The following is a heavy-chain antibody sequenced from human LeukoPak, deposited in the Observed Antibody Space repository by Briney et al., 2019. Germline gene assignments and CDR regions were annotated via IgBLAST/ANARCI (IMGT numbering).Heavy chain of an antibody. J-gene: IGHJ5*02. CDR1: GYTFTSYG. V-gene: IGHV1-18*01. CDR3: ASDCSSTSCNGEFDP. D-gene: IGHD2-2*01. Sequence: GASVKVSCKASGYTFTSYGISWVRQAPGQGLEWMGWISAYNGNTNYAQKLQGRGTMTTDTSTSTAYMELRSLRSDDTAVYYCASDCSSTSCNGEFDPWGQGTLVTVSS. CDR2: ISAYNGNT.